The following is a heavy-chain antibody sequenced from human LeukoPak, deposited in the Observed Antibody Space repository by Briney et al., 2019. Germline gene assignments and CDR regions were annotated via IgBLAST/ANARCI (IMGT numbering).Heavy chain of an antibody. Sequence: ASVKVSCKASGYTFTSYGISWVRQAPGQGLEWMGWISAYNGNTNYAQKLQGRATMTTDTSTSTAYMELRSLRSDDTAVYYCARDPQYYYDSGAGDYWGQGTLVTVSS. J-gene: IGHJ4*02. CDR1: GYTFTSYG. CDR2: ISAYNGNT. CDR3: ARDPQYYYDSGAGDY. D-gene: IGHD3-22*01. V-gene: IGHV1-18*01.